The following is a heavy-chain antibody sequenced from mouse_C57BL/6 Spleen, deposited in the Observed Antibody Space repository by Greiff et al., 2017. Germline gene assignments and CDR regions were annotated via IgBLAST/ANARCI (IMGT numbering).Heavy chain of an antibody. CDR1: GYTFTSYW. J-gene: IGHJ2*01. V-gene: IGHV1-74*01. CDR3: AIEGANCVLDY. D-gene: IGHD4-1*01. Sequence: VQLKQPGAELVKPGASVKVSCKASGYTFTSYWMHWVKQRPGQGLEWIGRLHPSDSDTNYNQKFKGKATLTVDKSSSTAYMQLSSLTSEVSAVYYCAIEGANCVLDYWGQGTTLTVSS. CDR2: LHPSDSDT.